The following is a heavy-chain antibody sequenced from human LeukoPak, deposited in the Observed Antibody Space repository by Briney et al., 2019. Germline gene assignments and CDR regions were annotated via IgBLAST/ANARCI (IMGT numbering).Heavy chain of an antibody. Sequence: GGSLRLLCATSGFTFRTYGLHGVRQSSGKGREWVAVTSSDGGRNYGDSVKGRFTIYTDRDNSKSTLYLQMNNLRTDDTAVYYCAADNDNGYTLWKWGQGTRVTVSS. J-gene: IGHJ4*02. CDR2: TSSDGGR. V-gene: IGHV3-30*03. CDR1: GFTFRTYG. D-gene: IGHD5-18*01. CDR3: AADNDNGYTLWK.